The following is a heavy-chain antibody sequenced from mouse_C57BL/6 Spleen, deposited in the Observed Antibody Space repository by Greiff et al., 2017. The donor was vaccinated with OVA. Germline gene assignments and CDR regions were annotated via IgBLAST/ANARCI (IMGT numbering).Heavy chain of an antibody. J-gene: IGHJ2*01. D-gene: IGHD1-1*01. V-gene: IGHV5-4*01. CDR2: ISDGGSYT. Sequence: EVQGVESGGGLVKPGGSLKLSCAASGFTFSSYAMSWVRQTPEKRLEWVATISDGGSYTYYPDNVKGRFTISRDHAKNNLYLQMSHLKSEDTAMYYCARDGSYGSSYYFDYWGQGTTLTVSS. CDR1: GFTFSSYA. CDR3: ARDGSYGSSYYFDY.